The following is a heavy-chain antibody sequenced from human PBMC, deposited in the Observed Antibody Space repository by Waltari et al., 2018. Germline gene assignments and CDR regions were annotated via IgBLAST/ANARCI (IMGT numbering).Heavy chain of an antibody. Sequence: QVQLVQSGAEVKKPGASVKVSCKASGYTFTSYGISWVRQAPGKGLEWMGWISAYNGNTNYAQKLQGRVTMTTDTSTSTAYMELRSLRSDDTAVYYCARDFELDSSGWYCSMGYWGQGTLVTVSS. D-gene: IGHD6-19*01. CDR1: GYTFTSYG. CDR3: ARDFELDSSGWYCSMGY. CDR2: ISAYNGNT. J-gene: IGHJ4*02. V-gene: IGHV1-18*04.